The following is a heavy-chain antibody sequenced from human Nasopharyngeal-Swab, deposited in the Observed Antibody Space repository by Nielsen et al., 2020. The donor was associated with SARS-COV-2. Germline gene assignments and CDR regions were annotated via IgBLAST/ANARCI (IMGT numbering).Heavy chain of an antibody. J-gene: IGHJ6*03. D-gene: IGHD2-2*01. V-gene: IGHV1-69*13. CDR1: GGRFSRYA. CDR3: ARGFIQLLHPYYYYYMDV. Sequence: SVDVPGMDCGGRFSRYAISWVRQAPGQGLEWMGGIIPIFGTANYAQKFQGRVTITADESTSTAYMELSSLRSEDTAVYYCARGFIQLLHPYYYYYMDVWGKGATVTVSS. CDR2: IIPIFGTA.